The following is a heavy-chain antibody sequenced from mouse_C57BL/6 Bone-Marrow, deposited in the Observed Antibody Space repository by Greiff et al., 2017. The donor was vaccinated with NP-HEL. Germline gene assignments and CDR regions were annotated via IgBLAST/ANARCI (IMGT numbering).Heavy chain of an antibody. J-gene: IGHJ2*01. CDR3: ARSLGY. V-gene: IGHV1-53*01. CDR1: TGYC. Sequence: QVQLQQPGTELVKPGASVKLSFTGYCMHWVKQRPGQGLEWIGNINPSNGGTNYNEKFKSKATLTVDKSSSTAYMQLSSLTSEDSAVYYCARSLGYWGQGTTLTVSS. D-gene: IGHD4-1*01. CDR2: INPSNGGT.